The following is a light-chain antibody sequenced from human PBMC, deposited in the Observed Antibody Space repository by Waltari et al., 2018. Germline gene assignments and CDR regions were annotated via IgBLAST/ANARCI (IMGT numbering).Light chain of an antibody. CDR2: WAS. Sequence: IELPHNKHSTPESLEERQTHTSKTSPKVVLSSNARSYLAWYQQKPGQSPTLLFSWASTRESGVPDRFFASGSGTDFTLAISSLQSEDVAVYYCLQYYTNPYTFGQGTKLEI. V-gene: IGKV4-1*01. CDR3: LQYYTNPYT. J-gene: IGKJ2*01. CDR1: PKVVLSSNARSY.